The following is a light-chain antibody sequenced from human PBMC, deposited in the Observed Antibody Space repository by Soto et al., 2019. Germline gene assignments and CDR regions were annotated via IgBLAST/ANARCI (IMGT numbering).Light chain of an antibody. Sequence: DIQMTRSPSTLSVSVGDRVSIACLASQTISSWLAWYQQKPGKAPKLLIYKASTLKSGVPSRFSGSGSGTEFTLTISSLQPDDFATYYCQHYNSYSEAFGQGTKVDI. V-gene: IGKV1-5*03. CDR3: QHYNSYSEA. CDR2: KAS. J-gene: IGKJ1*01. CDR1: QTISSW.